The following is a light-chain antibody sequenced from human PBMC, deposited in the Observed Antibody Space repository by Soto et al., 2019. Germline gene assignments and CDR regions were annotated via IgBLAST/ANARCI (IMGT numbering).Light chain of an antibody. J-gene: IGLJ1*01. CDR3: CSYAGSSTYG. CDR1: SSDVGTYNL. V-gene: IGLV2-23*01. Sequence: QSALTQPASVSGSPGQSITISCTGTSSDVGTYNLVSWYQHHPGKAPKLMIHEGSKRPSGVSNRFSGSKSGNTASLTISGLQAEDEADYYCCSYAGSSTYGFGTGTKLTVL. CDR2: EGS.